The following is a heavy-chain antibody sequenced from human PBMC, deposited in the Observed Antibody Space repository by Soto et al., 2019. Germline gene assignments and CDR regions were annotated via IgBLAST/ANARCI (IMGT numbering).Heavy chain of an antibody. CDR2: IYYSGST. CDR1: GGSISSSSYY. J-gene: IGHJ4*02. Sequence: QLQLQESGPGLVKPSETLSLTCTVSGGSISSSSYYWGWIRQPPGKGLEWIGSIYYSGSTYYNPSLKSRVTISVATSKNQFSLKLSSVTAADTAVYYCARHIVVVTAIQYWGQGTLVTVSS. D-gene: IGHD2-21*02. CDR3: ARHIVVVTAIQY. V-gene: IGHV4-39*01.